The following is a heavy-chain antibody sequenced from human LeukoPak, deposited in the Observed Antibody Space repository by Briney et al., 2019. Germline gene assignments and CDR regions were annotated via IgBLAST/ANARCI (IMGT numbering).Heavy chain of an antibody. J-gene: IGHJ4*02. CDR3: AKDKGSGWYLDY. Sequence: GGSLRLSCAASGSTFSSYGMHWVRQAPGKGLEWVAFIRFDGSNKYYADSVRGRITISRDNSKNTLYLQMNSLRAEDTAVYYCAKDKGSGWYLDYWGQGTLVTVSS. CDR2: IRFDGSNK. CDR1: GSTFSSYG. V-gene: IGHV3-30*02. D-gene: IGHD6-19*01.